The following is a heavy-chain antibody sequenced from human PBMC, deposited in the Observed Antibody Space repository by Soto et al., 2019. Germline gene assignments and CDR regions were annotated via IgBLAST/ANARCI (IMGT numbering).Heavy chain of an antibody. D-gene: IGHD1-26*01. CDR3: TTSPVGP. CDR1: GFTFSNAW. J-gene: IGHJ4*02. CDR2: IKSKTDGGTT. Sequence: EVQLVESGGGLVKPGGSLRLSCAASGFTFSNAWMSWVRQAPGKGLEWVGRIKSKTDGGTTDYAAPVKGRFTXXXXXSXXTXYLQMNSLKTEDTAVYYCTTSPVGPWGQGTLVTVSS. V-gene: IGHV3-15*01.